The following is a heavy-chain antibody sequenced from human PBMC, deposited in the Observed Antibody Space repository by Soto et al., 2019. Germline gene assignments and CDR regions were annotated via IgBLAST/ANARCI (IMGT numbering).Heavy chain of an antibody. V-gene: IGHV3-30*18. CDR1: GFTFSSYG. Sequence: GGSLRLSCAASGFTFSSYGMHWVRQAPGKGLEWVAVISYDGSNKYYADSVKGRFTISRDNSKNTLYLQMNSLRAEDTAVYYCANGKTLRGYSYGWDYYYGMDVWGQGTTVTVSS. CDR2: ISYDGSNK. CDR3: ANGKTLRGYSYGWDYYYGMDV. J-gene: IGHJ6*02. D-gene: IGHD5-18*01.